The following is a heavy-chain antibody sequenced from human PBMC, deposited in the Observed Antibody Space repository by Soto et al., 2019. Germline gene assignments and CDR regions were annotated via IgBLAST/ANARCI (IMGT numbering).Heavy chain of an antibody. Sequence: GGSLRLSCAASGLTFDDYTMHWVRQAPGKGLEWVSLISWDGGSTYYADSVKGRFTISRDNSKNTLYLQINSLRYEDTAVYYCARGDREDIAVVIGARPGEYGVDVWGQGTTVTVSS. J-gene: IGHJ6*02. CDR3: ARGDREDIAVVIGARPGEYGVDV. CDR2: ISWDGGST. V-gene: IGHV3-43*01. CDR1: GLTFDDYT. D-gene: IGHD2-15*01.